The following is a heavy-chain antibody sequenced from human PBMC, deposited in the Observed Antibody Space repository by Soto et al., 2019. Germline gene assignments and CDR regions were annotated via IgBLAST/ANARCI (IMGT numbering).Heavy chain of an antibody. J-gene: IGHJ4*02. D-gene: IGHD3-9*01. CDR3: ARLEGLATISYYFDF. CDR2: IYYRGST. CDR1: GGSTSSGDYY. Sequence: SETLSLTCTVSGGSTSSGDYYWSWIRQPPGKGLEWIGCIYYRGSTYYNPSLQSRVTISVDTSKSQFPLKLISVTAADSAVYFCARLEGLATISYYFDFWGQGALVTVSS. V-gene: IGHV4-30-4*01.